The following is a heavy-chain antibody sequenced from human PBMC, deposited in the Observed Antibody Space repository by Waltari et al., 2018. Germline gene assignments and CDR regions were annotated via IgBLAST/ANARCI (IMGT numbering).Heavy chain of an antibody. Sequence: EVQLVESGGGLVKPGGSLRLSSGASGFTFRNAWMSWVRQAPGKGLDGFGRNKEKVDGGTTDYATPVKGRFSISRDDSKSTLYLQMNTLKSEDTAVYYCTTDPVLTAFDYWGQGTLVTVSS. D-gene: IGHD2-15*01. V-gene: IGHV3-15*01. J-gene: IGHJ4*02. CDR3: TTDPVLTAFDY. CDR2: NKEKVDGGTT. CDR1: GFTFRNAW.